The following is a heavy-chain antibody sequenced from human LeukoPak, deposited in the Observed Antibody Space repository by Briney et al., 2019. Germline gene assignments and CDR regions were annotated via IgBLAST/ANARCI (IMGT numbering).Heavy chain of an antibody. J-gene: IGHJ3*02. CDR1: GGSISSYY. CDR3: ATYCSGGSCYSGGAFDI. V-gene: IGHV4-59*01. CDR2: IYYSGST. D-gene: IGHD2-15*01. Sequence: SETLSLTCTVSGGSISSYYWSWIRQPPGKGLEGIGYIYYSGSTNYNPSLKSRVTISVDTSKNHFSLKPSSVTAADTAVYYCATYCSGGSCYSGGAFDIWGQGTMVTVSS.